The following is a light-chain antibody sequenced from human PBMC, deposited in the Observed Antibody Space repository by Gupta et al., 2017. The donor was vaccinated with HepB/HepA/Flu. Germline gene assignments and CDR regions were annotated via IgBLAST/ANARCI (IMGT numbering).Light chain of an antibody. CDR1: QGISSY. Sequence: DIQLTQSPSFLSASVGDRVTITCRASQGISSYLAWYQQKPGKAHKLLIYAASTVQSGVPSRFSGSGSGTEFTLTISSLQPEDFATYYCQQLNSSPLTFGHGTKVDIK. CDR2: AAS. V-gene: IGKV1-9*01. CDR3: QQLNSSPLT. J-gene: IGKJ3*01.